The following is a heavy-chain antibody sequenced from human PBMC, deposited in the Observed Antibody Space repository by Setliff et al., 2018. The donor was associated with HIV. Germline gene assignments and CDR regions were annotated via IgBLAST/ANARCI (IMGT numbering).Heavy chain of an antibody. D-gene: IGHD5-12*01. J-gene: IGHJ2*01. V-gene: IGHV4-39*01. CDR1: GDSFSTSSYF. Sequence: SETLSLTCSVSGDSFSTSSYFWGWVRQSPGKGLEWIANIYYTGFTYCNPSLKSRVTISIDKSKSQFSLNLTSVTASDTAVYYCARPSAGGGYNYWYFDLWGRGTLVTVSS. CDR2: IYYTGFT. CDR3: ARPSAGGGYNYWYFDL.